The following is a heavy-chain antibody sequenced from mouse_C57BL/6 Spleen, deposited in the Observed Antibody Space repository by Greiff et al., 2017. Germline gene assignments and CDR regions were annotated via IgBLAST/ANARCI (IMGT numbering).Heavy chain of an antibody. J-gene: IGHJ2*01. D-gene: IGHD3-2*02. CDR2: IDPETGGT. CDR1: GYTFTDYE. CDR3: TKGTKDSSGYFDY. Sequence: QVQLQQSGAELVRPGASVTLSCKASGYTFTDYEMHWVKQTPVHGLEWIGAIDPETGGTAYNQKFKGKAILTADKSSSTAYMELRSLTSEDSAVYYCTKGTKDSSGYFDYWGQGTTLTVSS. V-gene: IGHV1-15*01.